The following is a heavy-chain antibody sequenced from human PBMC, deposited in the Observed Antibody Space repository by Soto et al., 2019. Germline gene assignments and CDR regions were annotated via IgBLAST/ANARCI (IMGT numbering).Heavy chain of an antibody. J-gene: IGHJ4*02. Sequence: ASVKVSCKASGYTFTSYAMHWVRQAPGQRLEWMGWINAGNGNTKYSQKFQGRVTITRDTSASTAYMELSSLRSEDTAVYYCARRPIGYCSGGSCYDYWGQGTLVTVSS. CDR3: ARRPIGYCSGGSCYDY. CDR1: GYTFTSYA. V-gene: IGHV1-3*01. D-gene: IGHD2-15*01. CDR2: INAGNGNT.